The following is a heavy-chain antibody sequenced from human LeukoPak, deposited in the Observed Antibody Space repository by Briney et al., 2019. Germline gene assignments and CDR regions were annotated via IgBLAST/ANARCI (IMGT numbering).Heavy chain of an antibody. CDR1: GFTFDDYA. D-gene: IGHD3-9*01. Sequence: GRSLRLSCAASGFTFDDYAMHWVRQVPGKGLEWVSGISWNTDSVAYADSAKGRFTISRDNAKNSLYRQMTSLRAEDTALYYCAKSSYSRYFDWLFDYWGQGTLVTVSS. V-gene: IGHV3-9*01. CDR2: ISWNTDSV. J-gene: IGHJ4*02. CDR3: AKSSYSRYFDWLFDY.